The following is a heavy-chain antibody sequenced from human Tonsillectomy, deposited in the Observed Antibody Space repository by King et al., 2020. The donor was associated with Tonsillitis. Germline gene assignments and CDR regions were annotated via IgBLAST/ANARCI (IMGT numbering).Heavy chain of an antibody. CDR1: Y. CDR3: ARIQDTSGYYFARFDV. CDR2: IPYRGST. V-gene: IGHV4-39*01. J-gene: IGHJ2*01. Sequence: YCAWIRQPPGQGLEWIETIPYRGSTYYNSSLKSRVTISVDTSKNQVSLKLSSVTAADTSFYYCARIQDTSGYYFARFDVCSRGALVTVSS. D-gene: IGHD3-22*01.